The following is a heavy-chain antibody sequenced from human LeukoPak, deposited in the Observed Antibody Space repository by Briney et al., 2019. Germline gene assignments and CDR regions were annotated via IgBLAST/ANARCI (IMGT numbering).Heavy chain of an antibody. CDR2: ISSSSSYI. CDR1: GFTFSSYS. CDR3: ARDEWGDAFDI. V-gene: IGHV3-21*01. J-gene: IGHJ3*02. D-gene: IGHD1-26*01. Sequence: PGGSLRLSCAASGFTFSSYSMNWVRQAPGKGLEWVSSISSSSSYIHSADSVRGRFTISTDNAENSLFLQMNSLRAEDTAVYYCARDEWGDAFDIWGQGTMVTVFS.